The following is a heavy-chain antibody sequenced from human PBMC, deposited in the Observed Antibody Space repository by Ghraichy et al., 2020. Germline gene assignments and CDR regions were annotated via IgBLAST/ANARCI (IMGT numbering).Heavy chain of an antibody. CDR3: ARGDATMAPFDS. J-gene: IGHJ4*02. CDR2: ISSRSGYI. V-gene: IGHV3-21*01. CDR1: GFTFSDYG. D-gene: IGHD5-18*01. Sequence: GGSLRLSCAASGFTFSDYGMHWVRQAPGKGLEWVSFISSRSGYIYLADSMKGRLTISRDNAKSSLYLLMNSLRGEDTAVYYCARGDATMAPFDSWGQGTLVTVSS.